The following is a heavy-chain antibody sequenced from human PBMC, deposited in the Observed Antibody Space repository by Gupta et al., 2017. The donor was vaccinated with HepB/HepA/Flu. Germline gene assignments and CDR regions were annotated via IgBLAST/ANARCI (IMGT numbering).Heavy chain of an antibody. Sequence: VRQTPGKGLEWVSTLNSDGSTKYADSVKGRFTVSRDNSKNTVYLQMNTLRAEDTAIYYCARDFPPTAMKDFYYGMDVWGPLTTVTVS. D-gene: IGHD4-17*01. CDR3: ARDFPPTAMKDFYYGMDV. J-gene: IGHJ6*02. V-gene: IGHV3-66*01. CDR2: LNSDGST.